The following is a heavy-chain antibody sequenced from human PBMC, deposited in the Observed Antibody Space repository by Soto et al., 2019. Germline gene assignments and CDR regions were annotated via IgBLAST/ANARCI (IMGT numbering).Heavy chain of an antibody. CDR1: GYTFTSYD. Sequence: ASVKVSCKASGYTFTSYDINWVRQATGQGLEWMGYMNANDGDTGYAQKFQGRVTMTRDTSISTAYMELSSLGIDDTAVYYCARGGARGVVTPAANECCGQRTLVTVFS. J-gene: IGHJ4*02. CDR3: ARGGARGVVTPAANEC. CDR2: MNANDGDT. V-gene: IGHV1-8*01. D-gene: IGHD2-2*01.